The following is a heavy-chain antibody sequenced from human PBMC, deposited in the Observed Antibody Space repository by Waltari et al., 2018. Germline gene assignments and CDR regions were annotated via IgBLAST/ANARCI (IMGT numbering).Heavy chain of an antibody. CDR2: IHVGNGNT. CDR3: AKTQYDFWSAYFDY. Sequence: QVYLVQSGAEVKKPGASVKVSCQASGYTFPKYSMHWVRQAPGQGLEWMGWIHVGNGNTKYSKKFQDRLTISKDTSATTVYMELSSLTSEDTAVYYCAKTQYDFWSAYFDYWGQGTLVTVSS. V-gene: IGHV1-3*01. D-gene: IGHD3-3*01. CDR1: GYTFPKYS. J-gene: IGHJ4*02.